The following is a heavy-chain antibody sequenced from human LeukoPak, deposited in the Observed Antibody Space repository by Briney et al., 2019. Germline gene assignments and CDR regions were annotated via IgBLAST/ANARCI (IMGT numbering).Heavy chain of an antibody. CDR1: GGSFSGYY. Sequence: SETLSLTCAVYGGSFSGYYWSWIRQPPGKGLEWIGYIYYSGSTYYNPSLKSRVTISVDTSKNQFSLKLSSVTAADTAVYYCARAWAAERYSYGEIGIDYWGQGTLVTVSS. D-gene: IGHD5-18*01. CDR2: IYYSGST. J-gene: IGHJ4*02. CDR3: ARAWAAERYSYGEIGIDY. V-gene: IGHV4-34*09.